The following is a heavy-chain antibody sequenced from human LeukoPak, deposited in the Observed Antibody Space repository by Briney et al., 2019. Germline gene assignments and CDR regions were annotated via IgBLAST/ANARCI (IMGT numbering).Heavy chain of an antibody. CDR2: ISSSSSYI. Sequence: GGSLRLSCAASGFTFSSYSMNWVRQAPGKGLEWVSSISSSSSYIYYADSVKGRFTISRDNSKNTLYLQMNSLRAEDTAVYYCAKAPPYKKYFDYWGQGTLVTVSS. V-gene: IGHV3-21*04. D-gene: IGHD1-1*01. CDR1: GFTFSSYS. J-gene: IGHJ4*02. CDR3: AKAPPYKKYFDY.